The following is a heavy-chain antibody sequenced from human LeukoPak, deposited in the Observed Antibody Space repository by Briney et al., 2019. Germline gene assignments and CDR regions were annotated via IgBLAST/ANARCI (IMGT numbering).Heavy chain of an antibody. D-gene: IGHD1-14*01. V-gene: IGHV1-18*01. CDR3: ARELPAPQRQSYMDV. J-gene: IGHJ6*03. CDR1: GHTFTRYG. CDR2: ISAYNGNT. Sequence: GKPSCKASGHTFTRYGISCVRRSPGPGLGEWVGISAYNGNTNYAQTVQGRFTIARDTSISTSYLVLSSLRADDTAVYYCARELPAPQRQSYMDVWGKGTTVTVSS.